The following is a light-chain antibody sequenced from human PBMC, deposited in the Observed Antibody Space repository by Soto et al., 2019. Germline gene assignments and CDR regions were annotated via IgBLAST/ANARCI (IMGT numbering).Light chain of an antibody. J-gene: IGKJ2*01. CDR2: DAS. CDR3: QQYNSYSHT. Sequence: DIQMTQSPSTLPASVGDRVTITCRASQSIISLLAWYQQKPGKAPKLLIYDASSLESGVPSRFSGSGSGTEFTLTISSLQPDDFATYYCQQYNSYSHTFGQGTKVDIK. CDR1: QSIISL. V-gene: IGKV1-5*01.